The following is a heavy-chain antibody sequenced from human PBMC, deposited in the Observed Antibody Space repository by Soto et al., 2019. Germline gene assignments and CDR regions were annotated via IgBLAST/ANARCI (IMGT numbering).Heavy chain of an antibody. V-gene: IGHV4-31*03. D-gene: IGHD4-17*01. J-gene: IGHJ3*02. Sequence: QVQLQESGPGLVKPSQTLSLTCTVSGGSISSGGYYWSWIRQHPGKGLEWIGYIYYSGSTYYNPSLKSRVTISVDTSKNQFSLKLSSVTAADTAVYYCANASPKRVHGDYYPGSDAFDIWGQGTMVTVSS. CDR3: ANASPKRVHGDYYPGSDAFDI. CDR1: GGSISSGGYY. CDR2: IYYSGST.